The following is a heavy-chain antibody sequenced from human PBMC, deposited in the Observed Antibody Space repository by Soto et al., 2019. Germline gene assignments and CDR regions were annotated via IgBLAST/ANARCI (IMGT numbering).Heavy chain of an antibody. J-gene: IGHJ6*02. Sequence: ASVKVSCKASGYTFTSYGISWVRQAPGQGLEWMGWISAYNGNTNYAQKLQGRVTMTTDTSTSTAYMELRSLRSDDTAVYYCARDPHYDILTGYETYYYGMDGWGQGTTVTVSS. CDR1: GYTFTSYG. CDR3: ARDPHYDILTGYETYYYGMDG. V-gene: IGHV1-18*01. CDR2: ISAYNGNT. D-gene: IGHD3-9*01.